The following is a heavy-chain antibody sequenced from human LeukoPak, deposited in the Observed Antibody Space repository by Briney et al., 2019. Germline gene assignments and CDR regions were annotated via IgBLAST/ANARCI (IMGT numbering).Heavy chain of an antibody. CDR2: INPNSGGT. D-gene: IGHD4-17*01. V-gene: IGHV1-2*02. J-gene: IGHJ4*02. CDR3: ATPPTTVSTYSYYFDY. CDR1: GFTFTGYY. Sequence: ASVKVSCTASGFTFTGYYMHWVRQAPGQGLEWMGWINPNSGGTNYAQKFQGRVTMTTDTSTSTAYMELRSLRSDDTAVYYCATPPTTVSTYSYYFDYWGQGTLVTVSS.